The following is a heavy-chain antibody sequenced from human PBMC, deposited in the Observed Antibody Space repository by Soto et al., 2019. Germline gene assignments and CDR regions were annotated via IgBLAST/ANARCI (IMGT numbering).Heavy chain of an antibody. CDR2: ISAHNGNT. V-gene: IGHV1-18*01. D-gene: IGHD1-1*01. CDR1: GYAFTTYR. J-gene: IGHJ4*02. CDR3: ARGRYGDY. Sequence: QVHLVQSGAEVKKPGASVKVSCKGSGYAFTTYRITWVRHAPGQGLEWMGWISAHNGNTNYAQKLQGRVTVTRDTSTSTAHMELRSLRSDDTAVYYCARGRYGDYWGQGALVTVSS.